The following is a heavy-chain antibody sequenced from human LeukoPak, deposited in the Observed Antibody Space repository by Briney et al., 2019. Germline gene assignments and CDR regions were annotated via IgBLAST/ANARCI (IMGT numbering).Heavy chain of an antibody. CDR1: GFTFSSYA. CDR3: ARDPDSYYDSSGYNDY. Sequence: GRSLRLSCAASGFTFSSYAMHWVRQAPGKGLEWVAVISYDGSNKYYADSVKGRFTISRGNSKNTLYLQMNSLRAEDTAVYYCARDPDSYYDSSGYNDYWGQGTLVTVSS. V-gene: IGHV3-30-3*01. CDR2: ISYDGSNK. J-gene: IGHJ4*02. D-gene: IGHD3-22*01.